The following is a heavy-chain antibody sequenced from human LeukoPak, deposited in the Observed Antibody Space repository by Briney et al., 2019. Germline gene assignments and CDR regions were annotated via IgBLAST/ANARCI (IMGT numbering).Heavy chain of an antibody. CDR2: INPKSGVT. Sequence: ASVKVSCKASAYTLTGYYMHWVRQAPGQGLEWMGWINPKSGVTNYAQKFQGRVTMTRDTSISTAYLELSRLRSDDTAIYYCARSWFGEMFLDYWGQGTLVTVSS. V-gene: IGHV1-2*02. CDR1: AYTLTGYY. D-gene: IGHD3-10*01. CDR3: ARSWFGEMFLDY. J-gene: IGHJ4*02.